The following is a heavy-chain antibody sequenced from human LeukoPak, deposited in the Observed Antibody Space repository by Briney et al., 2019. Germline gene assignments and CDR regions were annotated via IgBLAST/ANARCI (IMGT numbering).Heavy chain of an antibody. D-gene: IGHD1-7*01. CDR3: VKEYNWNSKDAFDI. V-gene: IGHV4-34*01. Sequence: SETLSLTCAVYGGSFSGYYWSWIRQPPGKGLEWIGEINHSGSTNYNPPLKSRVTISVDTSKNQFSLKLSSVTAADTAVYYCVKEYNWNSKDAFDIWGQGTMVTVSS. CDR1: GGSFSGYY. J-gene: IGHJ3*02. CDR2: INHSGST.